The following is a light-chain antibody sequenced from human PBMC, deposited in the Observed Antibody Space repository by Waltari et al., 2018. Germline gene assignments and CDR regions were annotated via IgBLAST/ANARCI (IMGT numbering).Light chain of an antibody. CDR3: QQYYLSRWT. CDR1: QSVLYSSNNKNY. J-gene: IGKJ1*01. CDR2: WAS. V-gene: IGKV4-1*01. Sequence: DIVMTQSPDSLAVSLGERAPVNCKSSQSVLYSSNNKNYLAWYQQKPGQPPKLLIYWASTRESGVPDRFSGSGSGTDFTLTISSLQAEDVAVYYCQQYYLSRWTFGQGTKVEIK.